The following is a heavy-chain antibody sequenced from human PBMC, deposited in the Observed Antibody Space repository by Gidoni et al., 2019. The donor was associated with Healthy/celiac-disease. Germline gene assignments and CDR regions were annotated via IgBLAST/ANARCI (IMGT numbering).Heavy chain of an antibody. D-gene: IGHD6-13*01. Sequence: QVQLQASVPGLVKPSGTLSLPCAVSGGPINSSNWWSWVRKTPGKGLEWIGEIDHSGSTNYNPSLKSRVTISVDKSNNQFSLKLSSVTAADTAVYYCARDSSSWHERFDYWGQGTLVTVSS. CDR1: GGPINSSNW. V-gene: IGHV4-4*02. CDR2: IDHSGST. CDR3: ARDSSSWHERFDY. J-gene: IGHJ4*02.